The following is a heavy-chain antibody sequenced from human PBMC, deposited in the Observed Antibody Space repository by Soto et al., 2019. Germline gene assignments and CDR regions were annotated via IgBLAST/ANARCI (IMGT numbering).Heavy chain of an antibody. D-gene: IGHD6-19*01. CDR3: ARQAVAGIYYYYYYGMDV. V-gene: IGHV4-34*01. J-gene: IGHJ6*02. Sequence: SETLSLTCVVYGGSFSGYYWSWIRQPPGKGLEWIGEINHSGSTNYNPSLKSRVTISVDTSKNQFSLKPSSVTAADTAVYYCARQAVAGIYYYYYYGMDVWGQGTTVTVS. CDR2: INHSGST. CDR1: GGSFSGYY.